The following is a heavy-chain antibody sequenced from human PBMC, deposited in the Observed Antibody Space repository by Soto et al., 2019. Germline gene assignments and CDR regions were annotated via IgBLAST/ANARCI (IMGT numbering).Heavy chain of an antibody. CDR3: ASDLEPEYSSSFGRGYYYYGMDV. D-gene: IGHD6-13*01. V-gene: IGHV3-21*01. CDR2: ISSSSSYI. J-gene: IGHJ6*02. Sequence: PGGSLRLSCAASGFTFSSYSMNWVRQAPGKGLEWVSSISSSSSYIYYADSVKGRFTISRDNAKNSLYLQMNSLRAEDTAVYYCASDLEPEYSSSFGRGYYYYGMDVWGQGTTVTVSS. CDR1: GFTFSSYS.